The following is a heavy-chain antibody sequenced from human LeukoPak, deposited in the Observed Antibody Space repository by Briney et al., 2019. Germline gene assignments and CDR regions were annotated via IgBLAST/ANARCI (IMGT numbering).Heavy chain of an antibody. J-gene: IGHJ4*02. CDR3: ARDNSNLDY. CDR1: GFTFSDYY. CDR2: ISGGGTTI. D-gene: IGHD1-1*01. V-gene: IGHV3-11*01. Sequence: GSLRLSCAASGFTFSDYYMTWIRQAPVEGLEWVSYISGGGTTIYYADSVKGRFTISRDNAKNSLYLQLNSVRAEDTAMYYCARDNSNLDYWGQGTLVTVSS.